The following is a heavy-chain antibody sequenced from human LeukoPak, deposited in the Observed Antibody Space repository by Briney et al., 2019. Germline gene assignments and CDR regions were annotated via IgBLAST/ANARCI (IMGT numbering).Heavy chain of an antibody. CDR3: AKGVVVVPVAMAGYFDY. Sequence: ASVKVSCKASGYTFTGYYMHWVRQAPGQGLEWMGWINPNSGGTNYAQRFQGRVTMTRDTSINTAYMELSRLTSDDTAVYYCAKGVVVVPVAMAGYFDYWGQGTLVAVSS. V-gene: IGHV1-2*02. D-gene: IGHD2-2*01. J-gene: IGHJ4*02. CDR1: GYTFTGYY. CDR2: INPNSGGT.